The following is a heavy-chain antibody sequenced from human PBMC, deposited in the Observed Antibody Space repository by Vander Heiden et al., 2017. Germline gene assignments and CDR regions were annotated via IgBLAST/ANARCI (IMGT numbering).Heavy chain of an antibody. CDR3: EHRPRYDFWSGVWFN. V-gene: IGHV2-5*02. Sequence: QITLKESGPTLVKPTQTLTLTCTFSGISLRTSGVGVGWIRQPPGKALEWLALMYWDDDKRYSPSLESRLTITKDTSKNQVVLTMNNMDPVDTATYYCEHRPRYDFWSGVWFNWGQGTLVTVSS. CDR1: GISLRTSGVG. CDR2: MYWDDDK. J-gene: IGHJ4*02. D-gene: IGHD3-3*01.